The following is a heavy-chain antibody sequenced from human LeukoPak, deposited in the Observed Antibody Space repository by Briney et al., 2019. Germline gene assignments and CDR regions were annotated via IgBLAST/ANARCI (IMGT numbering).Heavy chain of an antibody. CDR1: GVSFSTSG. D-gene: IGHD2-2*01. CDR3: VKSSCRPTSCASDH. Sequence: GRSLRLSCAPSGVSFSTSGMHWVRQAPGQGLEWLSGLTIAGDSTYYASSVKGRCTITRDNSRNTLFLQLNSLRAEDTAVYFCVKSSCRPTSCASDHWGQGTLVTVSS. CDR2: LTIAGDST. V-gene: IGHV3-NL1*01. J-gene: IGHJ4*02.